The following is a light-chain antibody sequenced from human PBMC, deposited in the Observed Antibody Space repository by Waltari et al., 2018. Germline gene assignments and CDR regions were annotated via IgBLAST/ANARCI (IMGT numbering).Light chain of an antibody. CDR3: SSYTSNTTSHVI. CDR1: SSDIGGYRF. V-gene: IGLV2-14*03. CDR2: DVD. Sequence: QSVLTQPASVSGSPGQSITISCTGTSSDIGGYRFVSWYQQHPGKGPKLMIYDVDNRPSVVSNRFSASKSCNTASLTISGLQADDEAAYYCSSYTSNTTSHVIFGGGTKLTVL. J-gene: IGLJ2*01.